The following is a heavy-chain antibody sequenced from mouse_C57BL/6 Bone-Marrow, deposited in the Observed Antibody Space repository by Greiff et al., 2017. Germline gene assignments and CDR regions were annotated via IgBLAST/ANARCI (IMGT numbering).Heavy chain of an antibody. CDR3: AIFYYYGSSLFYY. Sequence: QVQLKESGAELVRPGTSVKVSCKASGYAFTNYLIEWVKQRPGQGLEWIGVINPGSGGTNYNEKFKGKATLTADKSSSTAYMQLSSLPSEDSAVYFCAIFYYYGSSLFYYWGQGTTLTVSS. V-gene: IGHV1-54*01. CDR2: INPGSGGT. J-gene: IGHJ2*01. CDR1: GYAFTNYL. D-gene: IGHD1-1*01.